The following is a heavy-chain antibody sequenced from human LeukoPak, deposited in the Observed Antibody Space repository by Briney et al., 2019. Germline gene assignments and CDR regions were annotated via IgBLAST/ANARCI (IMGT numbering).Heavy chain of an antibody. J-gene: IGHJ3*02. CDR3: ARDGIAAAGALGAFDI. Sequence: PSETLSLTCTVSGGSVSSGSYYWSWIRQPPGKGLEWIGYIYYSGSTNYNPSLKSRVTISVDTSKNQFSLKLSSVTAADTAVYYCARDGIAAAGALGAFDIWGQGTMVTVSS. CDR1: GGSVSSGSYY. V-gene: IGHV4-61*01. D-gene: IGHD6-13*01. CDR2: IYYSGST.